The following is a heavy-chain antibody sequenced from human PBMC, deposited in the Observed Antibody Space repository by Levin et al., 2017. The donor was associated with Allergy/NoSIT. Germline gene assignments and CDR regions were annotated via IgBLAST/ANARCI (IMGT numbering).Heavy chain of an antibody. CDR1: GTTVSGYW. V-gene: IGHV3-7*01. CDR2: IKQDGSEK. Sequence: PGGSLRLSCAASGTTVSGYWMTWVRQAPGKGLEWVANIKQDGSEKYYVASVKGRFTISRDNSKKLVNLQMNSLRAEDSAMYYCAMGSGSYSRDYWGQGTVVTVSS. D-gene: IGHD1-26*01. J-gene: IGHJ4*02. CDR3: AMGSGSYSRDY.